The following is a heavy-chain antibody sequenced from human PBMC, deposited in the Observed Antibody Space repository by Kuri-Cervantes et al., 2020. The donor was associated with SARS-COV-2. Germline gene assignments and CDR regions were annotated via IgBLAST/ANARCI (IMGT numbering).Heavy chain of an antibody. J-gene: IGHJ6*03. CDR3: ASGGQLPYYYYYYYMDV. CDR2: IIPIFGTA. Sequence: PVKVSCKASGGTFSSYAISWVRQAPGQGLEWMGGIIPIFGTANYAQKFQGRVTITTDESTSTAYMELSSLRSEDTAVYYCASGGQLPYYYYYYYMDVWGKGTTVTVSS. V-gene: IGHV1-69*05. CDR1: GGTFSSYA. D-gene: IGHD1-1*01.